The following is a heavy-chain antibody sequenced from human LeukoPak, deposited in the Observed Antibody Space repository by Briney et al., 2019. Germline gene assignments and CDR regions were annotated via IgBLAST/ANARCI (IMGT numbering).Heavy chain of an antibody. CDR1: GFTFSRYG. D-gene: IGHD2-15*01. J-gene: IGHJ4*02. Sequence: PGGSLRLSCAASGFTFSRYGIHWVRQPPGRGLEWVAFIRYDGSNKHYADSVKGRFTISRDNSKHTLFLQMNSVRAEDTALYYCARYGNAFDYWGQGTLVTISS. CDR3: ARYGNAFDY. V-gene: IGHV3-30*02. CDR2: IRYDGSNK.